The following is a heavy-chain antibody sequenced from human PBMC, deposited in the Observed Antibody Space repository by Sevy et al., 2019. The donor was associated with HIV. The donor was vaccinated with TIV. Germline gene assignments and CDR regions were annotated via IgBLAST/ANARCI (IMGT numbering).Heavy chain of an antibody. CDR1: GGSFSGYY. J-gene: IGHJ6*02. CDR2: INHSGST. Sequence: SETLSLTCAVYGGSFSGYYWSWIRQPPGKGLEWIGEINHSGSTNYNPSLKSRVTISVDTSKNQFSLKLSSVTAADTAVYYCARDRPRYSSSWYFFYGMDVWGQGTTVTVSS. V-gene: IGHV4-34*01. CDR3: ARDRPRYSSSWYFFYGMDV. D-gene: IGHD6-13*01.